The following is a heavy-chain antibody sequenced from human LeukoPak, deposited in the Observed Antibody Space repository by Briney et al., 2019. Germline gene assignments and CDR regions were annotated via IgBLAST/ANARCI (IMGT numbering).Heavy chain of an antibody. CDR1: GDIVSSNSAA. J-gene: IGHJ4*02. D-gene: IGHD1-1*01. CDR2: TYYRSKWYT. Sequence: SQTLSLTCAISGDIVSSNSAAWNWIRQSPSRGLEWLGRTYYRSKWYTYYAVSVKSRISINRDTSKNQVSLQLNSVTPEDTAVYYCARSTGPIDYWGQGTLVTVSS. V-gene: IGHV6-1*01. CDR3: ARSTGPIDY.